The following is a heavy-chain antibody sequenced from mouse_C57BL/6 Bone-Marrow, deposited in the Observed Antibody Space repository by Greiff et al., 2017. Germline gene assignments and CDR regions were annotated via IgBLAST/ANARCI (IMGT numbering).Heavy chain of an antibody. J-gene: IGHJ4*01. CDR1: GYTFTSYG. CDR3: ARPYYGSSYAMDY. D-gene: IGHD1-1*01. CDR2: IYPRSGNT. V-gene: IGHV1-81*01. Sequence: VHLVESGAELARPGASVKLSCKASGYTFTSYGISWVKQRTGQGLEWIGEIYPRSGNTYYNEKFKGKATLTADKSSSTAYMELRSLTSEDSAVXFCARPYYGSSYAMDYWGQGTSVTVSS.